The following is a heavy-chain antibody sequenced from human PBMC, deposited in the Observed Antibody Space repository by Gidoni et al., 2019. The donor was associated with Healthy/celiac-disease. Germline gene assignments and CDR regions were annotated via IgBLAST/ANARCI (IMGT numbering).Heavy chain of an antibody. CDR3: ARGGVYDFWSGYYTLDY. D-gene: IGHD3-3*01. CDR2: IWNDGSKK. V-gene: IGHV3-33*01. CDR1: GFTFSSYG. J-gene: IGHJ4*02. Sequence: QVQLVESGGGVVQPGRSLRLSCAASGFTFSSYGMHWVRQAPGKGLEWVAVIWNDGSKKYYADTVKGRFTISRDNSKNTLYLQMNSLRAEDTAVFYCARGGVYDFWSGYYTLDYWGQGTLVTVSS.